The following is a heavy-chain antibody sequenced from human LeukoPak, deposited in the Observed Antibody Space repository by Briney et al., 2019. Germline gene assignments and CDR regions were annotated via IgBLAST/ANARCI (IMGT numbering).Heavy chain of an antibody. D-gene: IGHD2-2*01. V-gene: IGHV3-7*03. CDR1: GFTFSSYW. Sequence: GGSLRLSCAASGFTFSSYWMSWVRQAPGKGLEWVANIKQDGSEKYYVDSVKGRFTISRDNAKNSLYLQMNSLRAEDTAVYYCARGRGIVVVPAAQYNWFDPWGQGTLVTVSS. CDR2: IKQDGSEK. CDR3: ARGRGIVVVPAAQYNWFDP. J-gene: IGHJ5*02.